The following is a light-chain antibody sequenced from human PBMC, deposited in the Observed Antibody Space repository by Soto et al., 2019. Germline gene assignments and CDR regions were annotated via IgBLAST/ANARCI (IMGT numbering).Light chain of an antibody. V-gene: IGKV3-20*01. CDR2: GAS. CDR1: HSVTNNY. J-gene: IGKJ5*01. Sequence: IVWTHAPGTLSCSRGERATLSFRGSHSVTNNYLALYQQKPGQAPRLLMYGASSRATDVPDRFSGSGSGTDFTLPINRLEPEDFAVYYCQQYGGTPPITFGQGTRLEIK. CDR3: QQYGGTPPIT.